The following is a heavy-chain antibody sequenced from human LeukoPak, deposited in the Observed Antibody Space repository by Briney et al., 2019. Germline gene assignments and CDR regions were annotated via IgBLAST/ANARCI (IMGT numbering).Heavy chain of an antibody. D-gene: IGHD3-22*01. CDR2: VESDGTGS. J-gene: IGHJ5*02. Sequence: PGGSLRLSCAAAGFTFSTYAMSWVRQAPGKGLAWVAPVESDGTGSHYADSVKGRFTISRDSSKNILYLQMNSLRVEDTAIYYCARCTTASSGWCNWLDPWGQGTLVTVSS. V-gene: IGHV3-23*05. CDR3: ARCTTASSGWCNWLDP. CDR1: GFTFSTYA.